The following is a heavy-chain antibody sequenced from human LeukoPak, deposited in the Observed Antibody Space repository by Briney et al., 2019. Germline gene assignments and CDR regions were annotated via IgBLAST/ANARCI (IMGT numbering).Heavy chain of an antibody. D-gene: IGHD3-3*01. CDR3: ARTITIFGVGDSDY. V-gene: IGHV1-2*02. Sequence: ASVKVSCKASGYTFTSHGISWVRQAPGQGLEWMGWINPNSGGTNYAQKFQGRVTMTRDTSINTAYMELSRLRSDDTAVYYCARTITIFGVGDSDYWGQGTLVTVSS. J-gene: IGHJ4*02. CDR1: GYTFTSHG. CDR2: INPNSGGT.